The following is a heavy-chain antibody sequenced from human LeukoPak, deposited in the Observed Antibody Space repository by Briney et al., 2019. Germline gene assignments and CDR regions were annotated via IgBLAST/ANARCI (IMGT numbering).Heavy chain of an antibody. Sequence: VSLGLCGAASGFTGSNNYMSWVRQDTRKGLEWVSVIYSGGSTYYADSVKGRFTISRDNSKNTLYLQMNSLRAEDTAVYYCAATYYDILTGYLGDAFDIWGQGTMVTVSS. CDR3: AATYYDILTGYLGDAFDI. D-gene: IGHD3-9*01. J-gene: IGHJ3*02. CDR2: IYSGGST. CDR1: GFTGSNNY. V-gene: IGHV3-66*01.